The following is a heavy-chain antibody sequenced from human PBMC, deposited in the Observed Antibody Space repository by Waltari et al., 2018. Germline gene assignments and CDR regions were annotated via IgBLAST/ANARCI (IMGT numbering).Heavy chain of an antibody. CDR2: ISSGASTI. CDR3: ARGEGGANEY. J-gene: IGHJ4*01. V-gene: IGHV3-48*03. Sequence: EVQLVEYGGGLVQAGGSLRPLGAASGFPFRNYEMNWVRQAPGKGLEWVSYISSGASTIFYADSVKGRFTISRDNAKNSVYLEMNSLRADDTAIYYCARGEGGANEYWGQGTLVTVSS. CDR1: GFPFRNYE. D-gene: IGHD1-26*01.